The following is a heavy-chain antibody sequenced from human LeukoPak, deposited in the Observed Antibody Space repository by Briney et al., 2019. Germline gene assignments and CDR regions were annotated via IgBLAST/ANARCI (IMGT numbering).Heavy chain of an antibody. Sequence: PGGSLRLSCAVSGFTFSDYGMHWVRQAPGKGLEWVAFIRYDGSNKYYGDSVKGRFTISRDNSKNTVYLQMNSLRPEDTAVYYCAKEYSGSFEYWGQGTLVIVSS. CDR2: IRYDGSNK. J-gene: IGHJ4*02. D-gene: IGHD1-26*01. V-gene: IGHV3-30*02. CDR3: AKEYSGSFEY. CDR1: GFTFSDYG.